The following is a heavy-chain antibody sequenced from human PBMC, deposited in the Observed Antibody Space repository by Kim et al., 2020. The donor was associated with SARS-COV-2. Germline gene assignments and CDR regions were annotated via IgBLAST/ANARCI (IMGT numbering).Heavy chain of an antibody. D-gene: IGHD6-13*01. V-gene: IGHV4-39*07. Sequence: SETLSLTCTVSGGSISSSSYYWGWIRQPPGKGLEWIGSIYYSGSTYYNPSLKSRVTISVDTSKNQFSLKLSSVTAADTAVYYCARVSFGIAAGGYWGQGTLVTVSS. J-gene: IGHJ4*02. CDR1: GGSISSSSYY. CDR2: IYYSGST. CDR3: ARVSFGIAAGGY.